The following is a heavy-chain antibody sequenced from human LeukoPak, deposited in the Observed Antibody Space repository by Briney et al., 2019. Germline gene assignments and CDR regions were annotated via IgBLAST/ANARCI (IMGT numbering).Heavy chain of an antibody. CDR3: ANKRSEETKQHHYGSGSYFNPWYYAMDV. J-gene: IGHJ6*02. V-gene: IGHV1-69*13. D-gene: IGHD3-10*01. CDR2: IIPMFGTA. CDR1: GGSLCNYA. Sequence: ASVKVSCKASGGSLCNYAFSWVRQAPGQGLEWMGGIIPMFGTAHYAQKFQGRVTITADESTSTAYMELSSLRSEDTAVYYCANKRSEETKQHHYGSGSYFNPWYYAMDVWGQGTTVTVSS.